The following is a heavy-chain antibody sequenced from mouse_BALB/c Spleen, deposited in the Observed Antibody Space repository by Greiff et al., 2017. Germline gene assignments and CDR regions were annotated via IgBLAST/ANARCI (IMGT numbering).Heavy chain of an antibody. CDR3: ARHEGGGIYGNPWFAY. Sequence: QVQLKESGAELVKPGASVKLSCKASGYTFTEYIIHWVKQRSGQGLEWIGWFYPGSGSIKYNEKFKDKATLTADKSSSTVYMELSRLTSEDSAVYFCARHEGGGIYGNPWFAYWGQGTLVTVSA. D-gene: IGHD2-1*01. CDR1: GYTFTEYI. V-gene: IGHV1-62-2*01. CDR2: FYPGSGSI. J-gene: IGHJ3*01.